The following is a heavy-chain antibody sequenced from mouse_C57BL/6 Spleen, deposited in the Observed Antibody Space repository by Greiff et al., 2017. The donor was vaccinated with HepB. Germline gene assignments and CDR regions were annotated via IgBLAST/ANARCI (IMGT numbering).Heavy chain of an antibody. J-gene: IGHJ3*01. D-gene: IGHD1-1*01. CDR1: GFNIKDDY. Sequence: VQLKQSGAELVRPGASVKLSCTASGFNIKDDYMHWVKQRPEQGLEWIGWIDPENGDTEYASKFQGKATITADTSSNTAYLQLSSLTSEDTAVYYCTTATTVARFAYWGQGTLVTVSA. CDR2: IDPENGDT. CDR3: TTATTVARFAY. V-gene: IGHV14-4*01.